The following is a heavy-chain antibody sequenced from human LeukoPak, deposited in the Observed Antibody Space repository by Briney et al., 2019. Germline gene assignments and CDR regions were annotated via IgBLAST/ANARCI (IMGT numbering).Heavy chain of an antibody. CDR1: GFTFRSYA. Sequence: GGSLRLSCAASGFTFRSYAMNWVRQAPGKGLEWVSSNGGSGDSTYYADSVKGRFTISRDNSNNTLYLQMNSLRAEDTAVYYCAKGSNYDILTGYSTVFDSWGQGTLVTVSS. D-gene: IGHD3-9*01. CDR3: AKGSNYDILTGYSTVFDS. J-gene: IGHJ5*01. CDR2: NGGSGDST. V-gene: IGHV3-23*01.